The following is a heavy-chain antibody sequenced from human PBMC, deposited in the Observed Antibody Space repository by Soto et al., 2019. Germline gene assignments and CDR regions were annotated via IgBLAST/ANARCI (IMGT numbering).Heavy chain of an antibody. CDR2: IIPIFGTA. CDR1: GGTFSSYA. CDR3: ARGGYYDILTGSLPTFDY. D-gene: IGHD3-9*01. V-gene: IGHV1-69*13. J-gene: IGHJ4*02. Sequence: SVKVSCKASGGTFSSYALSWVRQAPGQGLEWMGGIIPIFGTANYAQKFQGRVTITADESTSTAYMELSSLRSEDTAVYYCARGGYYDILTGSLPTFDYWGQGTLVTVYS.